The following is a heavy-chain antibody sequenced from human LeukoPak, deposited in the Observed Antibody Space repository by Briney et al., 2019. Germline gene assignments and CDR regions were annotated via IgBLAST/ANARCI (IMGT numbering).Heavy chain of an antibody. CDR3: AGGYCSGGSCSWFDP. CDR2: IYHSGSP. V-gene: IGHV4-30-2*01. J-gene: IGHJ5*02. CDR1: GGSISSGGYS. D-gene: IGHD2-15*01. Sequence: SETLSLTCAVSGGSISSGGYSWSWIRQPPGKGLEWIGYIYHSGSPYYNPSLKSRVTISVDRSKNQFSLKLNSVTAADTAVYCCAGGYCSGGSCSWFDPWGQGTLVTVSS.